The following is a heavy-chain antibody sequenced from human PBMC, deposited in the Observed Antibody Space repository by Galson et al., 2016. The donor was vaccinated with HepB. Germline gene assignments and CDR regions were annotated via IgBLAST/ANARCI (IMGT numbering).Heavy chain of an antibody. CDR3: ARDPLYPTSPNSSGTGLFDN. D-gene: IGHD1/OR15-1a*01. V-gene: IGHV1-46*01. Sequence: SVKVSCKASGYTFTSNYIHWVRQAPGHGLEWMGIINPIGGGTIYAQKFQGRVTMTRDTSTSTVFMQLSSLTSDDTAVYYCARDPLYPTSPNSSGTGLFDNWGQGTLVTVSS. CDR1: GYTFTSNY. CDR2: INPIGGGT. J-gene: IGHJ4*02.